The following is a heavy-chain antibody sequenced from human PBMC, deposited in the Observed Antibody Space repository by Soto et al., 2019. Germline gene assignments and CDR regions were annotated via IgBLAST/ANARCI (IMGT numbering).Heavy chain of an antibody. CDR1: GFTFSSYG. CDR3: ARSSGYSYGYVSNYYYYYGMDV. D-gene: IGHD5-18*01. CDR2: IWYDGSNK. Sequence: PGGSLRLSCAASGFTFSSYGMHWVRQAPGKXLEWVAVIWYDGSNKYYADSVKGRFTISRDNSKNTLYLQMNSLRAEDTAVYYCARSSGYSYGYVSNYYYYYGMDVWGQGTTVTVSS. V-gene: IGHV3-33*01. J-gene: IGHJ6*02.